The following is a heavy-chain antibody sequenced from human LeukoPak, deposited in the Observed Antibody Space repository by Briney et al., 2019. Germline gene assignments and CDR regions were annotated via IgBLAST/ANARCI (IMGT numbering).Heavy chain of an antibody. CDR3: ARGGGRSGYYYLDY. Sequence: PGGSLRLSCAASGFTFSSYWMSWVRQAPGKGLEWVANIKQDGSEKYYVDSVKGRFTISRDNAKNSLYLQMNSLRAEDTAVYYCARGGGRSGYYYLDYWGQGTLVTVSS. CDR1: GFTFSSYW. V-gene: IGHV3-7*01. D-gene: IGHD3-22*01. CDR2: IKQDGSEK. J-gene: IGHJ4*02.